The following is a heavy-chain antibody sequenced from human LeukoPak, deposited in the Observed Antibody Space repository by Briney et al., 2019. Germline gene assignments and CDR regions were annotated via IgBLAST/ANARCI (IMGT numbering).Heavy chain of an antibody. J-gene: IGHJ4*02. D-gene: IGHD7-27*01. CDR2: IYSGGST. CDR3: ARMTLMGTSLDD. Sequence: PGGSLRLSCAASGFTVSSNYMSWVRQAPGKGLEWVSVIYSGGSTYYADSVKGRFTISRDNAKNSLYLQMNSLRVEDTAVYYCARMTLMGTSLDDWGQGTLVTVSS. V-gene: IGHV3-66*01. CDR1: GFTVSSNY.